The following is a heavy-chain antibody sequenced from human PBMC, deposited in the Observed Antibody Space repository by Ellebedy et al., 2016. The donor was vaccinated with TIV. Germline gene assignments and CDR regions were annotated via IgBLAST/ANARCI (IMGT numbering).Heavy chain of an antibody. J-gene: IGHJ4*02. CDR2: IWFDGNDK. V-gene: IGHV3-33*03. Sequence: GESLKISCAASGFTFSGCTVHWVRQAPGKGLEWVAAIWFDGNDKFHADSVKGRFTISRDNAKNSLFLQMNSLRAEDTAVYYCAKSGGFVIGDYWGQGILVTVSS. D-gene: IGHD2/OR15-2a*01. CDR1: GFTFSGCT. CDR3: AKSGGFVIGDY.